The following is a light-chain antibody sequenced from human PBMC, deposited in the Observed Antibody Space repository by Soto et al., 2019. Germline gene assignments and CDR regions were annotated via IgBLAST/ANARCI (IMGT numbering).Light chain of an antibody. V-gene: IGKV3-20*01. CDR1: QSISSSY. CDR3: QQSGGSPPYT. J-gene: IGKJ2*01. Sequence: VLTQSPGTLSLSPGERATISCRASQSISSSYLAWYQHKPGQAPRLLIYGASSRATGIPHRFSGSGSGTDFTLTISRLEPEDCGVYYCQQSGGSPPYTFGQGTRLESK. CDR2: GAS.